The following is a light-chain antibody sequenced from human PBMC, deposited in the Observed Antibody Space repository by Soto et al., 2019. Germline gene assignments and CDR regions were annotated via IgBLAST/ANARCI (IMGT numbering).Light chain of an antibody. V-gene: IGKV2-40*01. CDR3: MQRIEFQLT. J-gene: IGKJ4*01. CDR1: QSLLDSDDGNTY. CDR2: TVS. Sequence: EIVMTQTPLSLTVTPGEPASISCRSSQSLLDSDDGNTYLDWYLQKPGQSPQLLFYTVSYRASGIPDRFSGSGSGTDFTLKISRVEAEDVGVYYCMQRIEFQLTFGGGTKVEIK.